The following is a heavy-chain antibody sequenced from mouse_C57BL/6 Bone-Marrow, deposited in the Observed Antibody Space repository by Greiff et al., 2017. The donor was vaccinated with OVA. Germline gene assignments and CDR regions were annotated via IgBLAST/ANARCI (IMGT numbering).Heavy chain of an antibody. D-gene: IGHD1-1*01. V-gene: IGHV1-54*01. CDR3: ARARVSPTVVVPLDY. Sequence: VQLQQSGAELVRPGTSVKVSCKASGYAFTNYLIEWVKQRPGQGLEWIGVINPGSGGTNYNEKFKGKATLTADKSSSTAYMQLSSLTSEDSAVYVCARARVSPTVVVPLDYWGQGTTLTVSS. CDR2: INPGSGGT. J-gene: IGHJ2*01. CDR1: GYAFTNYL.